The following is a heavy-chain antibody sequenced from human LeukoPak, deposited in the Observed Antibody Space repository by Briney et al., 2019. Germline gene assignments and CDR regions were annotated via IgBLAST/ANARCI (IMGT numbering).Heavy chain of an antibody. CDR1: GGSFSGYY. J-gene: IGHJ4*02. CDR3: ARDMARGAL. D-gene: IGHD3-10*01. Sequence: PSETLSLTCAVYGGSFSGYYWNWIRQPPGKGLEWIGEINHSGSTNYNPSLKSRVTISVDTSKNQFSLKLSSVTAADTAVYYCARDMARGALWGQGTLVTVSS. CDR2: INHSGST. V-gene: IGHV4-34*01.